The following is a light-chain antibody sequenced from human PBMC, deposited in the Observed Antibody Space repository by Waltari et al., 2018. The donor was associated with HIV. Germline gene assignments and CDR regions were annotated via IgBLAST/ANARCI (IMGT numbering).Light chain of an antibody. CDR1: QDISSS. CDR2: GAF. J-gene: IGKJ4*01. Sequence: DIQMTPSPSSLSASIGDTVTITCRASQDISSSVSWFQQQPGKVPKLLVHGAFILQRGVPSRFRGSGSGTDYTLTISGLQAEDFATYFCQQYFAVPLTFGGGTRV. V-gene: IGKV1-NL1*01. CDR3: QQYFAVPLT.